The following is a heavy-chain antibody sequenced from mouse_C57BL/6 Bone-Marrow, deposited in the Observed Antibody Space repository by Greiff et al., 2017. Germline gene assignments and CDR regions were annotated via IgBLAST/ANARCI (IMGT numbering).Heavy chain of an antibody. D-gene: IGHD2-2*01. CDR2: IDPSDSFT. Sequence: QVQLQQPGAELVRPGTSVKLSCKASGYTFTSYWMHWVKQRPGQGLEWIGVIDPSDSFTNYNQKFKGKATLTVDTSSSTAYMQLSSLTSEDSSVYYCARGVSVWGQGTTLTVAS. V-gene: IGHV1-59*01. J-gene: IGHJ2*01. CDR3: ARGVSV. CDR1: GYTFTSYW.